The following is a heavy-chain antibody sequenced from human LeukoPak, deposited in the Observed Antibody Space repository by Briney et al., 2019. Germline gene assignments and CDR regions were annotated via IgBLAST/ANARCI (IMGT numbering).Heavy chain of an antibody. V-gene: IGHV1-18*01. Sequence: GASVKVSCKASGYTFTSYGISWVRQAPGQGLEWMGWISAYNGNTNYAQKLQDRVTMTTDTSTSTAYMELRSLRSDDTAVYYCARLAGSEVTSIRGYAFDIWGQGTMVTVSS. CDR1: GYTFTSYG. CDR2: ISAYNGNT. D-gene: IGHD2-21*02. J-gene: IGHJ3*02. CDR3: ARLAGSEVTSIRGYAFDI.